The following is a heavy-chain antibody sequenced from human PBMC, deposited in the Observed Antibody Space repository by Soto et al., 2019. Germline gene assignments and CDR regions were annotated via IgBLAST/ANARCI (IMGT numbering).Heavy chain of an antibody. Sequence: QVPLVQSGAEVKKPGSSVTVSCQASGGTFSSYAIHWVRQDPGQGLEWMGGIIPMYGPAKYAQRFQGRVTITADESTTTVYMELTSLTSQDTAVYYCAIVTSMVRGVLDNWFDPWGHGTLVTVSS. CDR1: GGTFSSYA. D-gene: IGHD3-10*01. V-gene: IGHV1-69*01. CDR3: AIVTSMVRGVLDNWFDP. CDR2: IIPMYGPA. J-gene: IGHJ5*02.